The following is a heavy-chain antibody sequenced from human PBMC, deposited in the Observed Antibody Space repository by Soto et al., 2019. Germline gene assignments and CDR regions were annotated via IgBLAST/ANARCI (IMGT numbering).Heavy chain of an antibody. Sequence: GASVKVSCKPYGYKFIDYGLSWVRQAPGQRLEWMGWINAGNGNTKYSQKFQGRVTITRDTSASTAYMELSSLRSEDTAVYYCARADYYYLDYWGQGTLVTVSS. CDR1: GYKFIDYG. V-gene: IGHV1-3*01. CDR2: INAGNGNT. D-gene: IGHD3-10*01. CDR3: ARADYYYLDY. J-gene: IGHJ4*02.